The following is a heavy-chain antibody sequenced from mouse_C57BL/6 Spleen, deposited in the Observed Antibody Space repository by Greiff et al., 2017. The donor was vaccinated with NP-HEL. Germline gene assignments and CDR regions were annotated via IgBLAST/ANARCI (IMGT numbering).Heavy chain of an antibody. Sequence: QVQLQQSGAELARPGASVKLSCKASGYTFTSYGISWVKQRTGQGLEWIGEIYPRSGNTYYNEKFKGKATLTADKSSSTAYMELRSLTSEDSAVDFCARKGGMITDWYFDVWGTGTTVTVSS. CDR2: IYPRSGNT. D-gene: IGHD2-4*01. V-gene: IGHV1-81*01. CDR1: GYTFTSYG. CDR3: ARKGGMITDWYFDV. J-gene: IGHJ1*03.